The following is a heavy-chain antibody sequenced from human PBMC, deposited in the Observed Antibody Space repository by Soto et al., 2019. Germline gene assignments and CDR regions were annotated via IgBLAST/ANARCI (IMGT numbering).Heavy chain of an antibody. D-gene: IGHD2-15*01. J-gene: IGHJ6*03. Sequence: QVQLVQSGAEVKKPGSSVRISCAASGATFNDYTFTWVRRAPGQGLEWMGRVIPLLDASNYAEKFQDRVKSLADRSTNTIYMEMSGMKCEDSAIYYCASGKSQMTQDRMGFYYYMDVWGKGTTVTVSS. CDR1: GATFNDYT. CDR2: VIPLLDAS. V-gene: IGHV1-69*08. CDR3: ASGKSQMTQDRMGFYYYMDV.